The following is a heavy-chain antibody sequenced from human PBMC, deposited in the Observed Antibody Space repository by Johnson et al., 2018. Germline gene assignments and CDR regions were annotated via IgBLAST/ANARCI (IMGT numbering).Heavy chain of an antibody. J-gene: IGHJ6*03. Sequence: VQLQESGGGLVRPGGSLRLSCAASGFTFSSHWMHWVRQGPGGGLVWVARITSDGSSVSHAASVRGRFTIPRDNAKNTLYLQMDSLRAEDTAVYYCTRDRGGYFYYNYYHLDVGGKGTTVTVSS. V-gene: IGHV3-74*01. CDR1: GFTFSSHW. D-gene: IGHD5-12*01. CDR3: TRDRGGYFYYNYYHLDV. CDR2: ITSDGSSV.